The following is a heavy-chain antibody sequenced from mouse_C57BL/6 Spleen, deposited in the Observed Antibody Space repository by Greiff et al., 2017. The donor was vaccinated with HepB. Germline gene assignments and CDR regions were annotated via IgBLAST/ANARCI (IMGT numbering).Heavy chain of an antibody. D-gene: IGHD1-1*01. V-gene: IGHV1-76*01. Sequence: QVQLQQSGAELVRPGASVKLSCKASGYTFTDYYINWVKQRPGQGLEWIARIYPGSGNTYYNEKFKGKATLTAEKSSSTAYMQLSSLTSEDSAVYFCARSGTTVVAPPYFDYWGQGTTLTVSS. CDR2: IYPGSGNT. CDR1: GYTFTDYY. CDR3: ARSGTTVVAPPYFDY. J-gene: IGHJ2*01.